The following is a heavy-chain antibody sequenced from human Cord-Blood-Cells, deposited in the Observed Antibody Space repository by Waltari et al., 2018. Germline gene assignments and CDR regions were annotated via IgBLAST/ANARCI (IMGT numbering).Heavy chain of an antibody. CDR3: ASPGADYYDSSGYLYYFDY. J-gene: IGHJ4*02. CDR2: IYYSGST. V-gene: IGHV4-39*01. D-gene: IGHD3-22*01. Sequence: QLQLQESGPGLVKPSETLSLTCTVPGGSISSSSYYWGWIRQPPGKGLEWIGSIYYSGSTSYNPSLKSRVTISVDTAKNQFSLKLSSVTAADTAVYYCASPGADYYDSSGYLYYFDYWGQGTLVTVSS. CDR1: GGSISSSSYY.